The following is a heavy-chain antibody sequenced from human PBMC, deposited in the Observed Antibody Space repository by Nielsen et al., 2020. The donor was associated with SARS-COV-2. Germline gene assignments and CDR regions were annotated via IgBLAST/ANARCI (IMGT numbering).Heavy chain of an antibody. CDR1: GFTFSSYG. D-gene: IGHD2-2*01. CDR2: IWYDGSNK. V-gene: IGHV3-33*06. CDR3: AKVRSTRKYFDY. J-gene: IGHJ4*02. Sequence: GGSLRLSCAASGFTFSSYGMHWVRQAPGKGLEWVAVIWYDGSNKYYADSVKGRFTISRDNSKNTLYLQMNSLRAEDTAVYYCAKVRSTRKYFDYWGQGTLVTVSS.